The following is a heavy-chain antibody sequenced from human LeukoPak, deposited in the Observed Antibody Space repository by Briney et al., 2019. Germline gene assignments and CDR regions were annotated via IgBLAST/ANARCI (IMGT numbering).Heavy chain of an antibody. Sequence: PGGSLRLSCAASGFTFSSHAMSWVRQAPGKGLEWVSLISGGGGTTFYADSVEGRFTISRDNSMGTAHLQMNSLRVEDTAIYYCAKDLLRFHVTGYYGPQWFDPWGQGTLVTVSS. D-gene: IGHD1-26*01. CDR1: GFTFSSHA. J-gene: IGHJ5*02. CDR2: ISGGGGTT. CDR3: AKDLLRFHVTGYYGPQWFDP. V-gene: IGHV3-23*01.